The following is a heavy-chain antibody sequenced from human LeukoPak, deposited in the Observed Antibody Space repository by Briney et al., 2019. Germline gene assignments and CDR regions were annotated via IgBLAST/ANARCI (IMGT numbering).Heavy chain of an antibody. CDR1: GFTFTSYG. CDR2: ISFSGTYI. Sequence: GGSLRLSCVASGFTFTSYGMNWVRQAPGKGLEWVSSISFSGTYIYYADSLKGRITISRDNARRSLFLQMNSLRAEDTAVYYCARRASTERGHSYGLDYWGQGTLVTVSS. D-gene: IGHD5-18*01. V-gene: IGHV3-21*01. J-gene: IGHJ4*02. CDR3: ARRASTERGHSYGLDY.